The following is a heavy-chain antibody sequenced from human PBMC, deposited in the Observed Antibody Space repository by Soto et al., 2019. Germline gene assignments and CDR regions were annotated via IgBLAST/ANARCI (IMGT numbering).Heavy chain of an antibody. CDR2: IIPIFGTA. Sequence: ASVKVSCKASGGTFSSYAISWVRQAPGQGLEWMGGIIPIFGTANYAQKFQGRVTITADESTSTAYMELSSLRSEDTAVYYCARGFEYSSSSPYGMDVWGQGTTVTGSS. CDR1: GGTFSSYA. J-gene: IGHJ6*02. CDR3: ARGFEYSSSSPYGMDV. V-gene: IGHV1-69*13. D-gene: IGHD6-6*01.